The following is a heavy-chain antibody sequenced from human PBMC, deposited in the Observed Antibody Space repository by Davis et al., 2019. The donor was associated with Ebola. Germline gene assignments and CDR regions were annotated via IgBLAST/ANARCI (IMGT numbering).Heavy chain of an antibody. Sequence: ASVKVSCMPSGYTFTNYAIHRVRHASGQRLEWMGWVNAGNGDTKYSQNFQGRVTITRDTPASTAYMELSSLRSEDTAVYYCAREGGDTVTTILYYYGMDVWGQGTTVTVSS. CDR3: AREGGDTVTTILYYYGMDV. V-gene: IGHV1-3*01. CDR1: GYTFTNYA. J-gene: IGHJ6*02. CDR2: VNAGNGDT. D-gene: IGHD4-11*01.